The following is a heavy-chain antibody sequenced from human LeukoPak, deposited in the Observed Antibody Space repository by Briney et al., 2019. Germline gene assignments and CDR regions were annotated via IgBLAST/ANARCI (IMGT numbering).Heavy chain of an antibody. CDR2: IYYSGST. D-gene: IGHD4-11*01. J-gene: IGHJ6*03. CDR3: ARVYRGYYYYMDV. CDR1: GGSFSGYY. Sequence: SETLSLTCAVYGGSFSGYYWGWIRQPPGKGLEWIGYIYYSGSTNYNPSLKSRVTISVDTSKNQFSLKLSSVTAADTAVYYCARVYRGYYYYMDVWGKGTTVTVSS. V-gene: IGHV4-59*01.